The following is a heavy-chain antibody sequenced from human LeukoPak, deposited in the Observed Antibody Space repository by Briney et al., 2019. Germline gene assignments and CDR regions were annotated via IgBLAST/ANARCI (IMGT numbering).Heavy chain of an antibody. J-gene: IGHJ4*02. Sequence: GGSLRLSCAASGFTFSSYGMHWVRQAPGKGLEWAAVIWYDGSNKYYGDSVKGRFTISRDNSKNTLYLQMNSLRAEDTAVYYCAESSGWYEALFDYWGQGTLVTVSS. D-gene: IGHD6-19*01. V-gene: IGHV3-30*02. CDR1: GFTFSSYG. CDR2: IWYDGSNK. CDR3: AESSGWYEALFDY.